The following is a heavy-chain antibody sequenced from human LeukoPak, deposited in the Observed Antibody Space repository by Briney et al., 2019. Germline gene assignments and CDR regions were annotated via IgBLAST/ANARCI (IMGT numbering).Heavy chain of an antibody. J-gene: IGHJ4*02. CDR3: ARAPYYLLPDS. Sequence: PGGSLRLSCGAPGFTFSSYWMSWVRQAPGKGLERVANINQGASEKYYVDSVKGRFTISRDNAKNSLYLQMNSLRVEDTAVYYCARAPYYLLPDSWGQGTLVTVSS. V-gene: IGHV3-7*01. CDR1: GFTFSSYW. D-gene: IGHD3-10*01. CDR2: INQGASEK.